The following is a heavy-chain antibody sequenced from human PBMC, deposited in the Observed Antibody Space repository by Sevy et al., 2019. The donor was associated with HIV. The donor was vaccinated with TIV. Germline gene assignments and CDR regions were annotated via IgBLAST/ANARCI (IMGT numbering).Heavy chain of an antibody. V-gene: IGHV4-30-2*01. J-gene: IGHJ4*02. CDR2: IYHTGPT. CDR3: ARDSGDYPYCFEH. D-gene: IGHD4-17*01. Sequence: SETLSLTCAVSGGSISSGLYSWNWIRHPPGKGLEWIGYIYHTGPTYYNPSLKSRVTISVDRSKNQFSLRLSSVTAADTAVCYCARDSGDYPYCFEHWGQGTLVTVSS. CDR1: GGSISSGLYS.